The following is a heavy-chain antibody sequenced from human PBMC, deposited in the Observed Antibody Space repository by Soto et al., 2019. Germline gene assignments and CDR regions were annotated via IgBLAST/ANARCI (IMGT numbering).Heavy chain of an antibody. CDR2: IYYSGST. CDR3: ARHATNPDDFWSGYHFDY. CDR1: GGSISSYY. D-gene: IGHD3-3*01. J-gene: IGHJ4*02. Sequence: SETLSLTCTVSGGSISSYYWSWVRQPPGKGLEWIGYIYYSGSTNYNPSLKSRVTISVDTSKNQFSLKLSSVTAADTAVYYCARHATNPDDFWSGYHFDYWGQGTLVTVS. V-gene: IGHV4-59*01.